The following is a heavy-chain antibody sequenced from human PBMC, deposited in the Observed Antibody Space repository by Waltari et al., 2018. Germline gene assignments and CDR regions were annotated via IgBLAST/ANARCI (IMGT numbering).Heavy chain of an antibody. D-gene: IGHD2-21*01. Sequence: QVQLVQSGAEVKKPGSSVKVSCTASGGTFSSYAISWVRKAPGQGLEWMGGIIPIFGTANYAQKFQGRVTITADESTSTAYMELSSLRSEDTAVYYCARGGGIVVPRGYFDLWGRGTLVTVSS. CDR1: GGTFSSYA. CDR3: ARGGGIVVPRGYFDL. V-gene: IGHV1-69*12. J-gene: IGHJ2*01. CDR2: IIPIFGTA.